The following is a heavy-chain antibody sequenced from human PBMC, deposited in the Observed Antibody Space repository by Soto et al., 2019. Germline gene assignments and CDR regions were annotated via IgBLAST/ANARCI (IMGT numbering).Heavy chain of an antibody. D-gene: IGHD6-19*01. Sequence: RASVKVSCKASGGTFSSYAISWVRQAPGQGLEWMGGIIPIFGTANYAQKFQGRVTITADESTSTAYMELSSLRSEDTAVYYCARAYIAVAGPFDYWGQGTLVTVSS. V-gene: IGHV1-69*13. CDR3: ARAYIAVAGPFDY. CDR1: GGTFSSYA. CDR2: IIPIFGTA. J-gene: IGHJ4*02.